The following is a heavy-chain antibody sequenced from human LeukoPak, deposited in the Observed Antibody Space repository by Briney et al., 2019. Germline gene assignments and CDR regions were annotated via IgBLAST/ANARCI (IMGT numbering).Heavy chain of an antibody. CDR3: ARDLYGSSGTFDY. CDR1: GGSISSYY. D-gene: IGHD3-22*01. V-gene: IGHV4-59*01. Sequence: SETLSLTCTVSGGSISSYYWSWIRQPAGKGLEWIGYIYYSGSTNYNPSLKSRVTISVDTSKNQFSLKLSSVTAADAAVYYCARDLYGSSGTFDYWGQGTLVTVSS. CDR2: IYYSGST. J-gene: IGHJ4*02.